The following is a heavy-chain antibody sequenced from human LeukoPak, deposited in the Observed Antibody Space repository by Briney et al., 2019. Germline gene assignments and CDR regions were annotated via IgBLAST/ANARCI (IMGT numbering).Heavy chain of an antibody. CDR2: IKQDGSEK. CDR1: GFTFSSYW. D-gene: IGHD5-18*01. Sequence: GGSLRLSCAASGFTFSSYWMNWFRHPPGKGLEWVANIKQDGSEKYYVDSVKGRFTISRDNAKKSLYLQMNSLRAEDTGVYYCARDPSRGYTYGYGDYWGQGILVTVSS. J-gene: IGHJ4*02. CDR3: ARDPSRGYTYGYGDY. V-gene: IGHV3-7*01.